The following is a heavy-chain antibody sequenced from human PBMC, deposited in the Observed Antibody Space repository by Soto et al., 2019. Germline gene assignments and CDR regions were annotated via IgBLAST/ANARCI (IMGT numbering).Heavy chain of an antibody. J-gene: IGHJ4*02. D-gene: IGHD1-26*01. CDR2: ISYDGSNK. Sequence: QVQLVESGGGVVQPGRSLRLSCAASGFTFSSYAMHWVRQAPGKGLEWVAVISYDGSNKYYADSVKGRFTISRDNSKNTLYLQMNSLRAEDTAVYYCARVYSGSYSVDYWGQGTLVTVSS. V-gene: IGHV3-30-3*01. CDR1: GFTFSSYA. CDR3: ARVYSGSYSVDY.